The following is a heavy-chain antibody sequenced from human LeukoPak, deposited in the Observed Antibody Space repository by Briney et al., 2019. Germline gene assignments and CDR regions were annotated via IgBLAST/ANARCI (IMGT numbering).Heavy chain of an antibody. D-gene: IGHD3-3*01. CDR3: ARGHRFLEPY. V-gene: IGHV4-34*01. Sequence: SETLSLTCAVYGGSFSGYYWSWIRQPPGKGLEWTGEINHSGSTNYNPSLKSRVTISVDTSKNQFSLKLSSVTAADTAVYYCARGHRFLEPYWGQGTLVTVSS. CDR1: GGSFSGYY. CDR2: INHSGST. J-gene: IGHJ4*02.